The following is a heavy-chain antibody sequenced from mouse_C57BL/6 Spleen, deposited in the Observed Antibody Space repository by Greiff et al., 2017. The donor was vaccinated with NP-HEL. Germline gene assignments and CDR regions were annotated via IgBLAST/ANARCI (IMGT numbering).Heavy chain of an antibody. CDR2: INPNNGGT. CDR3: ARSGGRLSAMDY. V-gene: IGHV1-26*01. D-gene: IGHD2-12*01. Sequence: EVQLQQSGPELVKPGASVKISCKASGYTFTDYYMNWVKQSHGKSLEWIGDINPNNGGTSYNQKFKGKATLTVDKSSSTAYMELRSLTSEDSAVYYCARSGGRLSAMDYWGQGTSVTVSS. CDR1: GYTFTDYY. J-gene: IGHJ4*01.